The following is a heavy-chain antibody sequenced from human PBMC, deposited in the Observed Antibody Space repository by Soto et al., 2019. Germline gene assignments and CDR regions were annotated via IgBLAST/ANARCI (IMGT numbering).Heavy chain of an antibody. J-gene: IGHJ3*02. V-gene: IGHV3-30*18. CDR3: ANDRNWNRPVGAFDI. Sequence: QVQLVESGGGVVQPGRSLRLSCAASGFTFSSYGMHWVRQAPGKGLEWVAVISYDGSNKYYADSVKGRFTISRDNSKNTLYLQMNSLRAEDTAVYYCANDRNWNRPVGAFDIWGQGTMVTVSS. CDR1: GFTFSSYG. CDR2: ISYDGSNK. D-gene: IGHD1-1*01.